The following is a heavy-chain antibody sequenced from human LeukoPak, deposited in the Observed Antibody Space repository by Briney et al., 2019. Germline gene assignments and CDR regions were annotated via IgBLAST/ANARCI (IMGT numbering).Heavy chain of an antibody. CDR2: IYYSGST. Sequence: PSETLCLTCTVSGGSISSYCWSWIRQPPGKGLEWIGYIYYSGSTNYNPSLKSRVTISVDTSKNQFSLKLSSVTAADTAVYYCAGTSAGDHFDYWGQGTLVTVSS. V-gene: IGHV4-59*01. CDR1: GGSISSYC. J-gene: IGHJ4*02. D-gene: IGHD3-10*01. CDR3: AGTSAGDHFDY.